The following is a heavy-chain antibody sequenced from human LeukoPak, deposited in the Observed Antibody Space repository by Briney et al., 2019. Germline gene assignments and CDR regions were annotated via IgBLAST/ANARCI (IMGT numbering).Heavy chain of an antibody. J-gene: IGHJ2*01. Sequence: KPSETLSLTCTVSGGYISSSSYYWGWIRQPPGKGLEWIGSIYYSGSTYYNPSLKSRVTISVDTSKNQFSLKLSSVTAADTAVYYCARAVDTAQNWYFDLWGRGTLVTVSS. D-gene: IGHD5-18*01. CDR3: ARAVDTAQNWYFDL. CDR2: IYYSGST. CDR1: GGYISSSSYY. V-gene: IGHV4-39*07.